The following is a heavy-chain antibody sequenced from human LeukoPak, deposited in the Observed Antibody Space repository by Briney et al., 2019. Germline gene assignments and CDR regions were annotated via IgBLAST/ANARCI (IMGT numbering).Heavy chain of an antibody. CDR3: ATAKFLITSLDY. J-gene: IGHJ4*02. CDR2: IIPIFGTA. CDR1: GGAFSSYA. V-gene: IGHV1-69*06. D-gene: IGHD3-3*01. Sequence: ASVKVSFKASGGAFSSYAISWVRQAPGQGLEWMGGIIPIFGTANYAQKFQGRVTMTEDTSTDTAYMELSSLRSEDTAVYYCATAKFLITSLDYWGQGTLVTVSS.